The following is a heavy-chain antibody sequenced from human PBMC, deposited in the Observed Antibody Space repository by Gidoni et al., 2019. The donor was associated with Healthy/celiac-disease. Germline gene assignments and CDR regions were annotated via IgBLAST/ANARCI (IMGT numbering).Heavy chain of an antibody. Sequence: EVQLLESGGGLVQPGGSLRLSCAASGFTFSSYAMSWVRRAPGKGLEWVSAISGSGGSTYYADSVKGRFTISRDNSKNTLYLQMNSLRAEDTAVYYCARRYCSSTSCPADYWGQGTLVTVSS. J-gene: IGHJ4*02. V-gene: IGHV3-23*01. D-gene: IGHD2-2*01. CDR1: GFTFSSYA. CDR3: ARRYCSSTSCPADY. CDR2: ISGSGGST.